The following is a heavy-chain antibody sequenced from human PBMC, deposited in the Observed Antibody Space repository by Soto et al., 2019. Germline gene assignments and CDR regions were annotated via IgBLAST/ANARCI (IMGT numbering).Heavy chain of an antibody. D-gene: IGHD2-21*02. CDR2: VWYDGSNE. CDR3: ARGPKLGDVGGHYDY. CDR1: GFTFSIHG. J-gene: IGHJ4*02. Sequence: QVQLVESGGGEVQPGRSLRLSCSASGFTFSIHGMHWVRQAPGKGLEWVSLVWYDGSNENYADSVKGRFTVSRDNSRNTLYLEMNSLTAEDTAVYYCARGPKLGDVGGHYDYWGPGTLVTISS. V-gene: IGHV3-33*01.